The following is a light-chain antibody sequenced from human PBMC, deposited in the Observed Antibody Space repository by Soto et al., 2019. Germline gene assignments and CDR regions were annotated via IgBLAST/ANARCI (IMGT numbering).Light chain of an antibody. CDR1: QSISNW. CDR2: KAS. CDR3: QQYDRFPYT. J-gene: IGKJ2*01. Sequence: DIQMTQSPSTLSASVGDTVTITCRASQSISNWLAWYQQKPGQAPKLLLHKASTLESGVTSRFSGSGSGTDFTLTISSLQTDDFATFDYQQYDRFPYTFGQGTKLEIK. V-gene: IGKV1-5*03.